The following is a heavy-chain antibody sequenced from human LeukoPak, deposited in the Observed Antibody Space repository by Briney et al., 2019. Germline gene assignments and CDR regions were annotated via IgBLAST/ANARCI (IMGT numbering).Heavy chain of an antibody. D-gene: IGHD3-10*01. CDR3: TRHAYYGSGSYYLPQ. CDR1: GGSISSSNW. Sequence: PSETLSLTCAVSGGSISSSNWWSWVRQPPGKGLEWIGEIYHSGSTNYNPSLKSRVTISVDTSKNQFSLKLSSVTAADTAVYYCTRHAYYGSGSYYLPQWGQGTLVTVSS. J-gene: IGHJ4*02. CDR2: IYHSGST. V-gene: IGHV4-4*02.